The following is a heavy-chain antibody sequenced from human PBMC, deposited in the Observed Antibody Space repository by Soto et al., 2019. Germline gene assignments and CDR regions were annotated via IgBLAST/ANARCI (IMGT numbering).Heavy chain of an antibody. CDR2: IIPIFGTA. V-gene: IGHV1-69*13. Sequence: GASVKVSCKASGGTFGSYAISWVRQAPGQGLEWMGGIIPIFGTANYAQKFQGRVTITADESTSTAYMELSSLRSEDTAVYYCAVEGPFPTGYCSSTSCPYGMDVWGQGTTVTVSS. J-gene: IGHJ6*02. D-gene: IGHD2-2*01. CDR1: GGTFGSYA. CDR3: AVEGPFPTGYCSSTSCPYGMDV.